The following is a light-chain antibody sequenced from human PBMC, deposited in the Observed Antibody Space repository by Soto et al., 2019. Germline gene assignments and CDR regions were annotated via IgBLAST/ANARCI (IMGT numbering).Light chain of an antibody. J-gene: IGKJ1*01. CDR2: GVS. CDR3: QHFGYPQWT. Sequence: EMALTQSPGTLSMSPGERVTLFCRASQIGNPNYLAWYQQKPGQAPKLLIYGVSTRANGVPDRFSGAGSGTDFTLAISRLEPEDSELYFCQHFGYPQWTFGQGTRVEI. CDR1: QIGNPNY. V-gene: IGKV3-20*01.